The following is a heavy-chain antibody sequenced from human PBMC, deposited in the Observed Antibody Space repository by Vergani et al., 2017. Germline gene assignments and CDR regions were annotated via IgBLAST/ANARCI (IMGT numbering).Heavy chain of an antibody. Sequence: QVRLQESGPGLVKPSETLSLTCSVSGGSMSGYYWSWIRQPPGKELEWIGYMYYSGSTNYNPSLGTRVTISGDTSKNQFSLKLNSVTAADTAVYYCGRVAEFYSLGSRLLDLWGQGILVTVSS. V-gene: IGHV4-59*01. CDR3: GRVAEFYSLGSRLLDL. CDR2: MYYSGST. D-gene: IGHD3-10*01. J-gene: IGHJ5*02. CDR1: GGSMSGYY.